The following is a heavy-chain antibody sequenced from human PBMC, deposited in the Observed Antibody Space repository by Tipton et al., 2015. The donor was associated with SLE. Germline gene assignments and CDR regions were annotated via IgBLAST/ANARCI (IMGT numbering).Heavy chain of an antibody. CDR2: IYYSGIT. CDR1: GDSISNSPYY. D-gene: IGHD3-3*01. Sequence: TLSLTCTVSGDSISNSPYYWGWIRQPPGKGLQWIGNIYYSGITHYNPSLKSRVTISVATSKNQFSRKLSSVTAADTAVYYCARGPYYDIWSGYKDPLDYWGQGTLVTVSS. J-gene: IGHJ4*02. V-gene: IGHV4-39*01. CDR3: ARGPYYDIWSGYKDPLDY.